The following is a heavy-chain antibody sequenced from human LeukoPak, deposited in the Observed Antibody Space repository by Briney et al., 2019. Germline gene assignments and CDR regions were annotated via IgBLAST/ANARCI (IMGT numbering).Heavy chain of an antibody. CDR1: GFTFSSYA. D-gene: IGHD3-3*01. Sequence: GGSLRLSCAASGFTFSSYAMSWVRQAPGKGLEWASAISGNDGTTYYADSVKGRFTISRDNSKNTLYLQMNSLRAEDTAVYYCAKEVPITINYMDVWGKGTTVTVSS. CDR3: AKEVPITINYMDV. CDR2: ISGNDGTT. J-gene: IGHJ6*03. V-gene: IGHV3-23*01.